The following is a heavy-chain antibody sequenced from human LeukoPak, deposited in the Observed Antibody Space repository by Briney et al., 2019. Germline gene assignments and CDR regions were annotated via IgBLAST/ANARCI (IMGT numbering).Heavy chain of an antibody. Sequence: SETLSLTCTVSGGSISSYYWSWIRQPAGKGLEWIGRIYTSGSTNYNPSLKSRVTMSVDTSKNQFSLKLSSVTAADTAVYYCARDLKLMTTDVAFDYWGQGTLVTVSS. CDR3: ARDLKLMTTDVAFDY. CDR2: IYTSGST. CDR1: GGSISSYY. D-gene: IGHD4-11*01. V-gene: IGHV4-4*07. J-gene: IGHJ4*02.